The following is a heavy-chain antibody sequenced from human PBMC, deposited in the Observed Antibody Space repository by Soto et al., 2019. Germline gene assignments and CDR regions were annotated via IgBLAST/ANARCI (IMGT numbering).Heavy chain of an antibody. D-gene: IGHD3-10*01. CDR1: GFRFSTYT. CDR3: ARDILSGAASPVS. J-gene: IGHJ5*02. CDR2: ISSGSSYI. Sequence: LRLSCAASGFRFSTYTMNWVRQAPGKGLEWISSISSGSSYIYYAGSVKGRFTISRDNAKNSLFLQMNSLRADDTAVYYCARDILSGAASPVSWGQGTTVTVYS. V-gene: IGHV3-21*01.